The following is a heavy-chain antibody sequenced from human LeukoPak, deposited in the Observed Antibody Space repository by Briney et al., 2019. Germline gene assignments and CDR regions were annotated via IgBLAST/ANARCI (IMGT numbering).Heavy chain of an antibody. CDR1: GFTFSAYD. CDR2: IRYDGSNE. CDR3: ARDRGSSGWYAIEP. J-gene: IGHJ5*02. V-gene: IGHV3-33*01. Sequence: GGSLRLSCAASGFTFSAYDMHWVRQAPGKGLDWVAVIRYDGSNEDYADSVKGRFTISRDNSKNTLFLQMNALRAEDTAVYHCARDRGSSGWYAIEPWGQGTVVTVSS. D-gene: IGHD6-19*01.